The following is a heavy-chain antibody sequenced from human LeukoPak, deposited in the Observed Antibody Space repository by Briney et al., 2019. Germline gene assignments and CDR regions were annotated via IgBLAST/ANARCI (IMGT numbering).Heavy chain of an antibody. CDR2: INHSGST. V-gene: IGHV4-34*01. CDR1: GGSFSGYY. J-gene: IGHJ5*02. D-gene: IGHD2-2*01. CDR3: ARVGGPCSSTSCYARMVWFEP. Sequence: PSETLSLTCAVYGGSFSGYYWSWIRQPPGKGLEWIGEINHSGSTNYNPSLKSRVTISVDTSKNQFSLKLSSVTAADTAVYYCARVGGPCSSTSCYARMVWFEPWGQGTLVTVSS.